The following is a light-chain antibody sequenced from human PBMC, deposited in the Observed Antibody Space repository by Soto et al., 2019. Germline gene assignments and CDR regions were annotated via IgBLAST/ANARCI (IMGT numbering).Light chain of an antibody. CDR1: SSNIGSNY. CDR3: AAWDDSLSGVL. V-gene: IGLV1-47*01. Sequence: QSVLTQPPSASGTPGQRVTISCSGSSSNIGSNYVYWYQQLPGTAPKLLISRNDQRPSGVPDRFSGSKSSTSASLAISGLRSDDEADYYCAAWDDSLSGVLFGGGTKLTVL. J-gene: IGLJ2*01. CDR2: RND.